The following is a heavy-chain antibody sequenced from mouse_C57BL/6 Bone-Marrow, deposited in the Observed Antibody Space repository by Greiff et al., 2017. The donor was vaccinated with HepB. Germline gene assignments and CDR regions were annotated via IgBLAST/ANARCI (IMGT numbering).Heavy chain of an antibody. D-gene: IGHD2-14*01. J-gene: IGHJ2*01. CDR3: TRGRFEYSFDY. CDR2: INTGGNYT. V-gene: IGHV5-6*01. Sequence: EVHLVESGGDLVKPGGSLKLSCAASGFTFSTSGMSWVRQTPDKRLEWVATINTGGNYTYYPDSVKGRFTISKDTAKNTLFLLMNSLKSEDSAINYWTRGRFEYSFDYWGQGTTLTVSS. CDR1: GFTFSTSG.